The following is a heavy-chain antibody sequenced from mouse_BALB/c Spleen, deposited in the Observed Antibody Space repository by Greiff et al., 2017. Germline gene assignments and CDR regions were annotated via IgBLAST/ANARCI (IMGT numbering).Heavy chain of an antibody. V-gene: IGHV2-9*02. CDR2: IWAGGST. CDR1: GFSLTSYG. CDR3: ARDKLGRRNAMDY. D-gene: IGHD4-1*01. Sequence: QVQLQQPGPGLVAPSQSLSITCTVSGFSLTSYGVHWVRQPPGKGLEWLGVIWAGGSTNYNSALMSRLSISKDNSKSQVFLKMNSLQTDDTAMYYCARDKLGRRNAMDYWGQGTSVTVSS. J-gene: IGHJ4*01.